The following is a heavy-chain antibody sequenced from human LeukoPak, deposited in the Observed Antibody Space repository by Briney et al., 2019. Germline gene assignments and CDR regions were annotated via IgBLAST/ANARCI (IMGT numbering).Heavy chain of an antibody. V-gene: IGHV3-23*01. Sequence: GGSLRLSCAASGFTFSSYAMSWVRQAPGKGLEWGSVISASGGSTYYADSVKGRFTISRDNSKNTLHLQMNSLRAEDTAVYYCAKDTYAGKAYYFDYWGQGILVTVSS. J-gene: IGHJ4*02. D-gene: IGHD4-23*01. CDR3: AKDTYAGKAYYFDY. CDR1: GFTFSSYA. CDR2: ISASGGST.